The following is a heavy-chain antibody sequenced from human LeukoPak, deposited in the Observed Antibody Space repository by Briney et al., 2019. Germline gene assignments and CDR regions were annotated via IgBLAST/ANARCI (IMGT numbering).Heavy chain of an antibody. Sequence: GGSLRLSCAASGFTFSSYWMSWVRQAPGKGLVWVANVKQDGSERYYVWSVRGRFTISRDNAKNSLYLQMNSLRAEDTAVYYCARPQGSWGVAGRMDYWGQGALVTVSS. CDR2: VKQDGSER. CDR3: ARPQGSWGVAGRMDY. J-gene: IGHJ4*02. D-gene: IGHD6-19*01. CDR1: GFTFSSYW. V-gene: IGHV3-7*01.